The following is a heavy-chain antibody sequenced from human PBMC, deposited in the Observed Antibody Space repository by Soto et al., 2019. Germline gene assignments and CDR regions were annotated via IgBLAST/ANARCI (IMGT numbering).Heavy chain of an antibody. Sequence: SQTLSLTCAVYGGSFSGYYWSWIRQPPGKGLEWIGEINHSGSTNYNPSLKSRVTISVDTSKNQFSLKLSSVTAADTAVYYCARAINTYFGGVIPSLYYFDYSGQGTLVTVSA. CDR2: INHSGST. CDR3: ARAINTYFGGVIPSLYYFDY. CDR1: GGSFSGYY. V-gene: IGHV4-34*01. J-gene: IGHJ4*02. D-gene: IGHD3-3*01.